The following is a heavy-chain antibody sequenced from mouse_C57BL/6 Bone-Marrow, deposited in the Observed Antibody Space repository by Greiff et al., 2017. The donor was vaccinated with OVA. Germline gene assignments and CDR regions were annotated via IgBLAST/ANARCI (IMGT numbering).Heavy chain of an antibody. CDR3: ASSYVGFAY. D-gene: IGHD1-1*01. CDR1: GYTFTDYY. CDR2: IYPGSGNT. J-gene: IGHJ3*01. V-gene: IGHV1-76*01. Sequence: QVQLQQSGAELVRPGASVKLSCKASGYTFTDYYINWVKQRPGQGLEWIARIYPGSGNTYYNEKFKGKATLTAEKSSSTAYMQLSSLTSEDSAVYFCASSYVGFAYWGQGTLVTVSA.